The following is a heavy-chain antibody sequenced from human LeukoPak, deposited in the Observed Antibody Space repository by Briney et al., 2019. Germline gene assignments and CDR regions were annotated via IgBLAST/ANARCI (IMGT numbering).Heavy chain of an antibody. CDR3: AKDYLVGLAVAGPFDY. Sequence: GGSLRLSCAASGFTFSSYGMHWVRQAPGKGLEWVAVISNDGSNKHYGDSVKGRFTISRDNSKNTLYLQMNSLRAEDTAVYYCAKDYLVGLAVAGPFDYWGQGTLVTVSS. D-gene: IGHD6-19*01. J-gene: IGHJ4*02. V-gene: IGHV3-30*18. CDR2: ISNDGSNK. CDR1: GFTFSSYG.